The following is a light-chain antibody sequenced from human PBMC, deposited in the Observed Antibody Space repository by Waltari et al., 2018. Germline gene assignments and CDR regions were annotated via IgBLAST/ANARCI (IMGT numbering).Light chain of an antibody. CDR3: NSYADTNKLV. CDR1: SSDVGGYQY. J-gene: IGLJ3*02. Sequence: QSALTQPPSASGSPGQSVTISCTGTSSDVGGYQYVSWYQQHPGKAPRLMIYEVNKRPSGVPDRFSGSKSGNTASLTVSGLQAEDEADYYCNSYADTNKLVFGGGTKLTVL. V-gene: IGLV2-8*01. CDR2: EVN.